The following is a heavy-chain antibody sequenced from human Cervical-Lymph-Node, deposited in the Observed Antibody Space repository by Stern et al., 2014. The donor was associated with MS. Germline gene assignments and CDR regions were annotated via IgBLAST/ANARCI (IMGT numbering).Heavy chain of an antibody. D-gene: IGHD3-22*01. CDR2: IIRIVGTA. Sequence: VQLVQSGAEVKKPGSSVKVSCTASGGTFSSYAISWVRQAPGQGPEWMGGIIRIVGTANYAPRFQGRVTITADESTYTAYMELSILRSEDTAVYYCATNMRHYDPSGGYYFDSWGQGTLVTVSS. CDR3: ATNMRHYDPSGGYYFDS. J-gene: IGHJ4*02. V-gene: IGHV1-69*01. CDR1: GGTFSSYA.